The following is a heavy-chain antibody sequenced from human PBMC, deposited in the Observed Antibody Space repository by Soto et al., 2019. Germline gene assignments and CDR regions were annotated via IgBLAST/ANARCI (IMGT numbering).Heavy chain of an antibody. CDR2: VDPNGSGT. CDR1: GNTFTDYK. Sequence: ASVKVSCKTSGNTFTDYKLHWVRQAPGQGLEWMGWVDPNGSGTNSAQKFQGSVTMTRDTSITTVYLELSRLKTNDTATYFCTTWVDYGDYEGFDFWGPGTLVTVSS. V-gene: IGHV1-2*04. CDR3: TTWVDYGDYEGFDF. D-gene: IGHD4-17*01. J-gene: IGHJ4*02.